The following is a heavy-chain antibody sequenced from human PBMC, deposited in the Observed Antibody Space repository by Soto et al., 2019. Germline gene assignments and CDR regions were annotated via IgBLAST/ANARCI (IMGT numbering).Heavy chain of an antibody. V-gene: IGHV3-48*03. J-gene: IGHJ4*02. Sequence: PGGSLRLSCAASGFIFTDYGMNWVRQAPGKGLEWISYINIRSDIIYYADSVKGRFTISRDNAKNSLYLQMNSLRAEDTAVYYCAPLIDYWGQGTLVTVSS. CDR2: INIRSDII. CDR1: GFIFTDYG. CDR3: APLIDY.